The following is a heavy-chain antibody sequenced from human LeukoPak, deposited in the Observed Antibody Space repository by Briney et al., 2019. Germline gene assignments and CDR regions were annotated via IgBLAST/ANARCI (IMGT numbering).Heavy chain of an antibody. D-gene: IGHD3-9*01. V-gene: IGHV3-23*01. CDR2: ISGSGGST. Sequence: GGSLRLSCAASGFTFSSYAMSWVHQAPGKGLEWVSAISGSGGSTYYADSVKGRFTISRDNSKNTLYLQMNSLRAEDTGVYYCAKDLGRYFGSFYYYYGMDVWGQGTTVTVSS. CDR3: AKDLGRYFGSFYYYYGMDV. CDR1: GFTFSSYA. J-gene: IGHJ6*02.